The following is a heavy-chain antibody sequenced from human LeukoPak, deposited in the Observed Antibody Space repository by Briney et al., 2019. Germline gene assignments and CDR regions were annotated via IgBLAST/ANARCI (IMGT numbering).Heavy chain of an antibody. J-gene: IGHJ4*02. CDR1: GFTFTSYA. Sequence: GGSLRLSCAASGFTFTSYALSWVRQAPGKGLEWVSAISGSGGSTYYAASVKGRFTISRDNSKNSLYLQMNSLRAEDTAVYYCARDDYYGDYAVDYWGQGTLVTVSS. D-gene: IGHD4-17*01. CDR3: ARDDYYGDYAVDY. CDR2: ISGSGGST. V-gene: IGHV3-23*01.